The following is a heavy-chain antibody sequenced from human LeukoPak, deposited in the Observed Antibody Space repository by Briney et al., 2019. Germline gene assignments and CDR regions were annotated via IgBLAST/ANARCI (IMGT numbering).Heavy chain of an antibody. D-gene: IGHD2-15*01. Sequence: GASVKVSCKASGYTFTSYGISWVRQAPGQGLEWMGWISAYNGNTNYAQKLQGRVTMTTDTSTSTAYMELRSLRSDDTAVYYCARDPTGYCSGGSCEGAWFDPWGQGTLVTVSS. CDR1: GYTFTSYG. J-gene: IGHJ5*02. CDR3: ARDPTGYCSGGSCEGAWFDP. V-gene: IGHV1-18*01. CDR2: ISAYNGNT.